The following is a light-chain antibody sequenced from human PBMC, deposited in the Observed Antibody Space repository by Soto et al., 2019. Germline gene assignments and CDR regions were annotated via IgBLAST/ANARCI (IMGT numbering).Light chain of an antibody. V-gene: IGKV3-20*01. J-gene: IGKJ3*01. CDR3: EQQGSSPFT. CDR1: QSVTSSY. Sequence: EVVLTQSPGTLSLSPGERATLSCRASQSVTSSYLAWYQQKPGQAPRLLIYGTSTRATGIPDSFSASGSGTDFTLTSNSLEPEYFAVYYCEQQGSSPFTFGRGTKVDIK. CDR2: GTS.